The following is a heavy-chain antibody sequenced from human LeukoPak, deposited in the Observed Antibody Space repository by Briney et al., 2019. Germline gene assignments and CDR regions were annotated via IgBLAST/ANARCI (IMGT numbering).Heavy chain of an antibody. Sequence: PGRSLRLSCAASGFTFSSYGMHWVRQAPGKGLEWVAVISYDGSNKYYADSVKGRFTISRDNSKNTLYLQMNSLRAEDTAVYYCANGGWYSSGLSGAFDIWGQGTMVTVSS. CDR3: ANGGWYSSGLSGAFDI. J-gene: IGHJ3*02. CDR2: ISYDGSNK. CDR1: GFTFSSYG. V-gene: IGHV3-30*18. D-gene: IGHD6-19*01.